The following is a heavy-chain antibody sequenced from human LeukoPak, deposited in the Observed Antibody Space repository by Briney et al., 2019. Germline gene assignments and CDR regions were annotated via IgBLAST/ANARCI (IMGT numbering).Heavy chain of an antibody. V-gene: IGHV3-66*01. CDR3: AELGITMIGGV. J-gene: IGHJ6*04. CDR1: GFTVSSNY. D-gene: IGHD3-10*02. Sequence: GGSLRLSCAASGFTVSSNYMSWVRQAPGKGLGWVSVIYSGGTTYYADSVKGRFTISRDNAKNSLYLQMDSLRAEDTAVYYCAELGITMIGGVWGKGTTVTISS. CDR2: IYSGGTT.